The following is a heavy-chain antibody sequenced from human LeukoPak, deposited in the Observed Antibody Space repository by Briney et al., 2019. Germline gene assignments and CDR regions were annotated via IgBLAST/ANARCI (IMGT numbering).Heavy chain of an antibody. J-gene: IGHJ5*02. CDR3: ARAGEISYYDFWSGYMNWFDP. CDR1: GGSISSGDYY. Sequence: SETLSLTCTVSGGSISSGDYYWSWIRQPPGQGLEWIGYIYYSGSTYYNPSLKSRVTMSVDTSKNQFSLKLSSVTAADTAVYYCARAGEISYYDFWSGYMNWFDPWGQGTLVTVSS. D-gene: IGHD3-3*01. V-gene: IGHV4-30-4*01. CDR2: IYYSGST.